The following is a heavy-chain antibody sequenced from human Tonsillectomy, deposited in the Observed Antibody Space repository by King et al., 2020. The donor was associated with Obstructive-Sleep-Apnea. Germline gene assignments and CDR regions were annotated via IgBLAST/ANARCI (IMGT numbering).Heavy chain of an antibody. V-gene: IGHV4-31*03. CDR1: GGSISIGGYY. CDR3: ASIPASLLIYFDY. Sequence: QLQESGPGLVKPSQTLSLTCTVSGGSISIGGYYWSWIRQHPGKGLEWIGYIYYSGSTYYNPSLKSRVNISVDTSKNQFSLKLSSVTAADTAVYYFASIPASLLIYFDYWGQGTLVTVSS. J-gene: IGHJ4*02. D-gene: IGHD2-21*01. CDR2: IYYSGST.